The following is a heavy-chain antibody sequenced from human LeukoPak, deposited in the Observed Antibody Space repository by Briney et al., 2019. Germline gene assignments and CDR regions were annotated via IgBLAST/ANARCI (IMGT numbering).Heavy chain of an antibody. CDR2: IDPTNGGT. CDR1: GFTFTGYS. V-gene: IGHV1-2*02. Sequence: ASVKVYCKASGFTFTGYSIHWLRQAPGQGLEWMGWIDPTNGGTNYAQKFQGRVTMTRDTSITTAYMELTRLTSDDTAVYYCARDSPYSGYDWDYWGQGTLVTVSS. J-gene: IGHJ4*02. CDR3: ARDSPYSGYDWDY. D-gene: IGHD5-12*01.